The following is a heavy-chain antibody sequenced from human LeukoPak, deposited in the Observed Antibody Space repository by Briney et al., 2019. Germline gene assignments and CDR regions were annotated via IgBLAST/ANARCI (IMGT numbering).Heavy chain of an antibody. D-gene: IGHD2-15*01. Sequence: ASVKVSCKASGCTFTSYGISWVRQAPGQGLEWMGWISAYNGNTNYAQNLQGRITMTTDTSTSTAYMELRSLRSDDTAVYYCGRLVAGRGRIDYWGQGTLVTVSS. CDR2: ISAYNGNT. J-gene: IGHJ4*02. V-gene: IGHV1-18*01. CDR3: GRLVAGRGRIDY. CDR1: GCTFTSYG.